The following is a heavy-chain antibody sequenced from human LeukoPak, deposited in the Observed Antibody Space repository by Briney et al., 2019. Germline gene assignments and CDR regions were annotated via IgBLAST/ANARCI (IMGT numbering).Heavy chain of an antibody. CDR1: GVSFSGYY. V-gene: IGHV4-34*01. CDR3: APEPTYNWFDP. CDR2: INHSGST. J-gene: IGHJ5*02. D-gene: IGHD1-14*01. Sequence: SETLSLTCAVYGVSFSGYYWSWIRQPPGKGLEWIGEINHSGSTNYNPSLKSRVTISVDTSKNQFSLKLSSVTAADTAVYYCAPEPTYNWFDPWGQGTLVTVSS.